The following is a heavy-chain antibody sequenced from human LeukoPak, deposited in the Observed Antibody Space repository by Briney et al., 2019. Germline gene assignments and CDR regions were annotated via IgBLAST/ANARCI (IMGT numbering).Heavy chain of an antibody. Sequence: ASVKASCKASGGTFSSYAISWVRQAPGQGLEWMGGIIPIFGTANYAQKFQGRVTITTDESTSTAYMELSSLRSEDTAVYYCASGHYSGSYNDGFDYWGQGTLVTVSS. CDR1: GGTFSSYA. D-gene: IGHD1-26*01. V-gene: IGHV1-69*05. CDR2: IIPIFGTA. CDR3: ASGHYSGSYNDGFDY. J-gene: IGHJ4*02.